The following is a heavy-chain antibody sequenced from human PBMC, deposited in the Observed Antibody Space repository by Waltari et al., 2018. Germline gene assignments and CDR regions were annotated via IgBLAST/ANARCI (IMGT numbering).Heavy chain of an antibody. CDR1: GYTLTEFS. CDR2: FEPEEGET. J-gene: IGHJ5*02. V-gene: IGHV1-24*01. D-gene: IGHD2-15*01. Sequence: QVQLVQSGAEVKKPGASVKVPCKVSGYTLTEFSMHWVRQAPGKGLEWMGGFEPEEGETINAQKFQGRVTMTEETSTDTAYMELSSLSSEDTAVYYCASIRWYPRGWFDPGGQGTLVTVSS. CDR3: ASIRWYPRGWFDP.